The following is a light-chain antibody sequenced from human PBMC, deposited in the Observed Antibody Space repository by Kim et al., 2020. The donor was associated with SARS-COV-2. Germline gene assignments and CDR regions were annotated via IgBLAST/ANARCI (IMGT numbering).Light chain of an antibody. CDR3: QQYNNSPPVT. V-gene: IGKV3-15*01. Sequence: EIVLTQSPATLSLSPGDRATLSCRASQGVSSNLAWFQQKPGQAPSLLVYCGASSATGVPARCSGTGCCTEFTLTTSSLLSEEVLVYYCQQYNNSPPVTFGQGTRLEIK. J-gene: IGKJ5*01. CDR1: QGVSSN. CDR2: CGA.